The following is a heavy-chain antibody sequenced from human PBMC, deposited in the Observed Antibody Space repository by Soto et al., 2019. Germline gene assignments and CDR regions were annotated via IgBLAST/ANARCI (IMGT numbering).Heavy chain of an antibody. V-gene: IGHV1-18*01. J-gene: IGHJ4*02. CDR2: ISAYNGNT. CDR3: AREERSGQWLVRGAFDY. CDR1: GYTFTSYG. Sequence: ASVKVSCKASGYTFTSYGISWVRQAPGQGLEWMGWISAYNGNTNYAQKLQGRVTMTTDTSTSTAYMELRSLRSDDTAVYYCAREERSGQWLVRGAFDYWGQGTLVTVSS. D-gene: IGHD6-19*01.